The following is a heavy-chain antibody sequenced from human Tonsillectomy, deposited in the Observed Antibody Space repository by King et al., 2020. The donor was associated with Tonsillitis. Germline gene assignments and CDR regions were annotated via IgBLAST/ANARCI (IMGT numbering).Heavy chain of an antibody. V-gene: IGHV4-31*03. CDR1: GGSISSGGYY. CDR2: IYYTGST. D-gene: IGHD1-7*01. CDR3: ARERYNWNYDLFEY. Sequence: VPLQESGPGLVKPSQTLSLTCTVSGGSISSGGYYWSWIRQHPGKGLEWIGYIYYTGSTYYNPSLKSRVTISVDTSKNQFSLKLSSVTAGDTAVYYCARERYNWNYDLFEYWGQGTLVTVSS. J-gene: IGHJ4*02.